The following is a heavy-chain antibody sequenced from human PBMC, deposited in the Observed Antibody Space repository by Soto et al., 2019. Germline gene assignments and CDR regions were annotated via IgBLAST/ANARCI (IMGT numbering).Heavy chain of an antibody. CDR1: GDSISNSSYY. CDR3: ARRWGRTFDY. V-gene: IGHV4-61*05. D-gene: IGHD7-27*01. J-gene: IGHJ4*02. CDR2: IYYSGST. Sequence: PSETLSLTCTVSGDSISNSSYYWGWIRQPPGKGLEWIGYIYYSGSTNYNPSLKSRVTISVDTSKNQFSLKLSSVTAADTAVYYCARRWGRTFDYWGQGTLVTVSS.